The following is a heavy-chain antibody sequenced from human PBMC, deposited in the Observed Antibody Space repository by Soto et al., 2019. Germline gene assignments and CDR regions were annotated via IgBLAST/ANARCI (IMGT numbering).Heavy chain of an antibody. CDR2: IGGSGGGA. J-gene: IGHJ4*02. Sequence: GGSLRLSCAASGFTFSIYAMSWVRQAPGKGLEWVSTIGGSGGGASYADIVRGRFTISRDNSQNTLYLQMNSLRAEDMAVYYCEKDAPGVGWLGDYWGQGSLVTVSS. D-gene: IGHD5-12*01. V-gene: IGHV3-23*01. CDR1: GFTFSIYA. CDR3: EKDAPGVGWLGDY.